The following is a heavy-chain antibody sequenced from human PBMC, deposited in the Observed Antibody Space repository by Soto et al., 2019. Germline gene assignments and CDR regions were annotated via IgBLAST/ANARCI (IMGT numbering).Heavy chain of an antibody. CDR1: GFAFGRYA. CDR3: ARYQISGWYDN. CDR2: MGGSVDSK. J-gene: IGHJ5*02. V-gene: IGHV3-23*01. D-gene: IGHD6-19*01. Sequence: EVQLLESGGGLVKPGGSLRLSCAASGFAFGRYALSWVRQAPGKGLEWVSAMGGSVDSKSYADSVKCRFTISRDDPKNTLFLEINSLSPEDTAIYFFARYQISGWYDNWGQGTLVTVSS.